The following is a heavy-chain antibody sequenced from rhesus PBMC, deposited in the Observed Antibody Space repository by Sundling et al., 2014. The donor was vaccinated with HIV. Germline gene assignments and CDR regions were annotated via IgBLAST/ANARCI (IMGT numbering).Heavy chain of an antibody. CDR3: AREAVGPRYPRFDY. CDR1: GGSISSNY. D-gene: IGHD1-44*01. V-gene: IGHV4-173*01. Sequence: QLQLEESGPGLVKPSETLSLACAVSGGSISSNYWSWIRQPPGKGLEWIGRISGSGGNTDYNPSLKSRVTISRDTSKNQFSLKLSAVTAADTAVYYCAREAVGPRYPRFDYWGQGVLVSVSS. J-gene: IGHJ4*01. CDR2: ISGSGGNT.